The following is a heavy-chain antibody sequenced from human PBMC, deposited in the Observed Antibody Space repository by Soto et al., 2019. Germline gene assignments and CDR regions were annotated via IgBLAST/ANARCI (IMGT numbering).Heavy chain of an antibody. V-gene: IGHV4-4*02. CDR2: IYHSGST. D-gene: IGHD3-10*01. CDR1: GGSISSSNW. CDR3: ARAGSYYGSGSGFDP. J-gene: IGHJ5*02. Sequence: QVQLQESGPGLVKPSGTLSLTCAVSGGSISSSNWWSWVRQPPGKGLEWIGEIYHSGSTNYNPSLKSRVTISVDKSKNQFSLKLSSVPAADTAVYYCARAGSYYGSGSGFDPWGQGTLVTVSS.